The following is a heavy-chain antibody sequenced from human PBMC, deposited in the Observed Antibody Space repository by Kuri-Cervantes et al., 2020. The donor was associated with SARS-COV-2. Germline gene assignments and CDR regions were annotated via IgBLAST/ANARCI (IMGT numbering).Heavy chain of an antibody. CDR1: GYTFTSYG. D-gene: IGHD6-6*01. CDR2: MNPNSGNT. V-gene: IGHV1-8*02. Sequence: ASVKVSCKASGYTFTSYGISWVRQATGQGLEWMGWMNPNSGNTGYAQKFQGRVTMTRNTSISTAYMELSSLRSEDTAVYYCARGPGRILRGGSSPASRPSFGYYYYMDVWGKGTTVTVSS. CDR3: ARGPGRILRGGSSPASRPSFGYYYYMDV. J-gene: IGHJ6*03.